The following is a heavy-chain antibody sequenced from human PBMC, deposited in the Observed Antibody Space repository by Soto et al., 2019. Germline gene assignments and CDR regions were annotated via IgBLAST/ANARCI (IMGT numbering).Heavy chain of an antibody. CDR3: XXXXXXXLYCTXGVCYTFPFDY. Sequence: GGSLRLSCAASGFTFSSYAMSWVRQAPGKGLEWVSAISGSGGSTYYADSVKGRFTISRDNSKNTLYLQMNSLRAEDTAVYYCXXXXXXXLYCTXGVCYTFPFDYWGQGTLVTVSS. J-gene: IGHJ4*02. CDR1: GFTFSSYA. CDR2: ISGSGGST. V-gene: IGHV3-23*01. D-gene: IGHD2-8*01.